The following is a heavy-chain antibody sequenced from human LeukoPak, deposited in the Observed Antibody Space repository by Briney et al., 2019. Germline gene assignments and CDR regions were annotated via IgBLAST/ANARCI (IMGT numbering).Heavy chain of an antibody. J-gene: IGHJ4*02. Sequence: GGSLRLSCAASEFTFSSYGMHWVRQAPGKGLEWVAVTWYDGSNKFYADSVKGRFTISRDNSKNTLYLQMNSLRAEDTAVYYCARDRAAADLDYWGQGTLVTVSS. CDR1: EFTFSSYG. V-gene: IGHV3-33*01. CDR3: ARDRAAADLDY. D-gene: IGHD6-13*01. CDR2: TWYDGSNK.